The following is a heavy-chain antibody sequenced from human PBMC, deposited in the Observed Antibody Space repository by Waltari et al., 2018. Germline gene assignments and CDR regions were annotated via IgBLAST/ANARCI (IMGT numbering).Heavy chain of an antibody. D-gene: IGHD1-26*01. Sequence: EVQLVESGGGLVKPGGSLRLSCAASGFTFSSYSMNWVRQAPGKGLEWVSSISSSSSYIYYADSVKGRFIVSRDNAQNALYLQMTGLRAEDTAIYYCAANGVGVLPGDAFDIWGQGTMVTVSS. V-gene: IGHV3-21*01. J-gene: IGHJ3*02. CDR2: ISSSSSYI. CDR3: AANGVGVLPGDAFDI. CDR1: GFTFSSYS.